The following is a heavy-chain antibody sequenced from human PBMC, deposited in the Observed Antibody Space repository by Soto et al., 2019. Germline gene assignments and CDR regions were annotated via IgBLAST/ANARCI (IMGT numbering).Heavy chain of an antibody. CDR3: ARAKTCSSSEEYNCFDP. V-gene: IGHV6-1*01. D-gene: IGHD6-13*01. CDR2: TYYRSKWYN. Sequence: SQTLSLTCAISGDSVSSNSAAWKWIRQSPSRGLEWLGRTYYRSKWYNDYAVSVKSRITINPDTSKNQFSLQLNSVTPEDTAVYYCARAKTCSSSEEYNCFDPWGQGTLVTVSS. CDR1: GDSVSSNSAA. J-gene: IGHJ5*02.